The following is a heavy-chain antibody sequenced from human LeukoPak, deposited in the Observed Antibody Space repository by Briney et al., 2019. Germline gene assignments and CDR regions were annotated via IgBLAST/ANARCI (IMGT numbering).Heavy chain of an antibody. CDR3: AKDRGSSTSWLYYYYYGMDV. CDR2: ISYDGSNK. Sequence: GGSLRLSCAASGFTFSSYGMHWVRQAPGKGLEWVAVISYDGSNKYYADSVKGRFTISRDNSKNTLYLQMNSLRAEDTAVYYCAKDRGSSTSWLYYYYYGMDVWGKGTTVTVSS. V-gene: IGHV3-30*18. J-gene: IGHJ6*04. CDR1: GFTFSSYG. D-gene: IGHD2-2*01.